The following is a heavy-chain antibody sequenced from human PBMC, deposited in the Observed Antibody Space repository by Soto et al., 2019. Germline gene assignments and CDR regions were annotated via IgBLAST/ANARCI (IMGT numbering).Heavy chain of an antibody. CDR2: ISNNGGST. D-gene: IGHD6-13*01. Sequence: PGGSLRLSCSASGFTFSSYALHWVRQAPGKGLEYVSTISNNGGSTYYADSVKGRFSISRDNSKNTLYLQMSSLRPEDTAVYYCVRVTTAGTLGEYFDYWGQGTLVTVSS. CDR1: GFTFSSYA. CDR3: VRVTTAGTLGEYFDY. V-gene: IGHV3-64D*06. J-gene: IGHJ4*02.